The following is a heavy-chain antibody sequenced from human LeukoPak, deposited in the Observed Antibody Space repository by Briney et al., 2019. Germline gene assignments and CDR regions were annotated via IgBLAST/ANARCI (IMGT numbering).Heavy chain of an antibody. Sequence: SETLSLTCTVSGASISSYYWSWIRQPAGKGLEWIGRIHTSGTSNYNPSLKSRVTISLDTSKNQFSLKLSSVTAADTAVYYCARDPGYCSGGSCYGGSWFDPWGLGTLVTVSS. CDR3: ARDPGYCSGGSCYGGSWFDP. D-gene: IGHD2-15*01. CDR1: GASISSYY. J-gene: IGHJ5*02. CDR2: IHTSGTS. V-gene: IGHV4-4*07.